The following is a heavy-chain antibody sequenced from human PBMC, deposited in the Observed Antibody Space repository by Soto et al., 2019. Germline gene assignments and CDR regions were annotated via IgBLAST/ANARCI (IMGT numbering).Heavy chain of an antibody. Sequence: GGSLRLSCAVSGFTFSSYAMSWVRQAPRKGLEWVSAISGSGGSTYYADSVKGRFTISRDNSKNTLYLQMNSLRAEDTAVYYCAKDHGYYDSSGYLCYFDYWGQGTLVTVSS. J-gene: IGHJ4*02. D-gene: IGHD3-22*01. CDR1: GFTFSSYA. V-gene: IGHV3-23*01. CDR3: AKDHGYYDSSGYLCYFDY. CDR2: ISGSGGST.